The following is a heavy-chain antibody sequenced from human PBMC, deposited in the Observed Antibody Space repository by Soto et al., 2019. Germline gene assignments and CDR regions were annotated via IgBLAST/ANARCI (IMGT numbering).Heavy chain of an antibody. CDR2: TYYRSKWYN. CDR1: GDSVSSNSAA. V-gene: IGHV6-1*01. D-gene: IGHD2-15*01. Sequence: SQTLSLTCAISGDSVSSNSAAWNWIRQSPSRGLEWLGRTYYRSKWYNDYAVSVKSRITINPDTSKNQFSLQLNSVTPEDTVVYYCARGEAGGNPYYYYGMDVWGQGTTVTVSS. CDR3: ARGEAGGNPYYYYGMDV. J-gene: IGHJ6*02.